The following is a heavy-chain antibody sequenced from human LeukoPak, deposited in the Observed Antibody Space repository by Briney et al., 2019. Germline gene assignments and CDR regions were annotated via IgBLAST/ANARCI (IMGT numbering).Heavy chain of an antibody. CDR3: ARGDVLRFLEWLSHYYYYYMDV. CDR2: ISSSSSYI. V-gene: IGHV3-21*01. Sequence: PGGSLRLSCAASGFTFSSYSMNWVRQAPGKGLAWVSSISSSSSYIYYADSVKGRFTISRDNAKNSLYLQMNSLRAEDTAVYYCARGDVLRFLEWLSHYYYYYMDVWGKGTTVTVSS. J-gene: IGHJ6*03. CDR1: GFTFSSYS. D-gene: IGHD3-3*01.